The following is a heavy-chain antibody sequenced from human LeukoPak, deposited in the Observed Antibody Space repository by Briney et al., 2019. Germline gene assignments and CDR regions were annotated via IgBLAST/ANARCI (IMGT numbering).Heavy chain of an antibody. CDR2: INHSGST. CDR1: GGSFSGYY. Sequence: SETLSLTCAVYGGSFSGYYWSWIRQPPGKGLEWIGEINHSGSTNYNPSLKSRVTISVDTSKNQFSLKLSSVTAADTAVYYCARRYCSGGSCYSDYYYMDAWGKGTTVTVSS. CDR3: ARRYCSGGSCYSDYYYMDA. J-gene: IGHJ6*03. D-gene: IGHD2-15*01. V-gene: IGHV4-34*01.